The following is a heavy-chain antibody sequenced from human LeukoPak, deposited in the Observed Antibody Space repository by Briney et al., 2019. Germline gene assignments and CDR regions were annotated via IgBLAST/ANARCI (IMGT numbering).Heavy chain of an antibody. CDR1: GFSFSTYG. CDR2: ISSDASNQ. D-gene: IGHD2-15*01. V-gene: IGHV3-30*18. CDR3: AKDGCSGGSCQADY. Sequence: GGPLRLSCVASGFSFSTYGMHWVRQAPGKGLEWVAVISSDASNQYYTDSVKGRFAISRDNSRNTLYLQMNSLRYEDTAVYYCAKDGCSGGSCQADYWGQGTLVTVSS. J-gene: IGHJ4*02.